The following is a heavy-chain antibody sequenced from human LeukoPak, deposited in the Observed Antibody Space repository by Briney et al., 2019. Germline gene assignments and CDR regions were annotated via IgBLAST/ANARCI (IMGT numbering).Heavy chain of an antibody. CDR3: ARGQTNYDFWSGYYGWFDP. D-gene: IGHD3-3*01. CDR1: GGSFSGYY. Sequence: SGTLSLTCAVYGGSFSGYYWSWIRQPPGKGLEWIGEINHSGSTNYNPSLKSRVTISVDTSKNQFSLKLSSVTAADTAVYYCARGQTNYDFWSGYYGWFDPWGQGTLVTVSS. CDR2: INHSGST. V-gene: IGHV4-34*01. J-gene: IGHJ5*02.